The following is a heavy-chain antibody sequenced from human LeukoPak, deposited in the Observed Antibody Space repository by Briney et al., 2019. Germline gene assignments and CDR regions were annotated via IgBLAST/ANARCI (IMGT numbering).Heavy chain of an antibody. CDR1: GFIFSNYG. V-gene: IGHV3-33*01. CDR2: IWYDGSNK. Sequence: PGGSLRLSCAASGFIFSNYGMHWVRQAPGKGLEWEAVIWYDGSNKYYADSVKGRFTISRDNSKNTLYLQMSSLRAEDTAVYYCARDLAMYYYDSSGCLDYWGQGTLVTVSS. D-gene: IGHD3-22*01. CDR3: ARDLAMYYYDSSGCLDY. J-gene: IGHJ4*02.